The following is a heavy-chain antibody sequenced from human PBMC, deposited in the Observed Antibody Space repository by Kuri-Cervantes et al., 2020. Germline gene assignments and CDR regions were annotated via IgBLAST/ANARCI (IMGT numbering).Heavy chain of an antibody. CDR2: ISGSGGST. D-gene: IGHD3-10*01. Sequence: GGSLRLSCAASGFTFSSYWMSWVRQAPGKGLEWVSAISGSGGSTYYADSVKGRFTISRDNSKNTLYLQMNSLRAEDTAVYYCAKQSLDYYGSGSYSTFDYWGQGTLVTVSS. CDR1: GFTFSSYW. V-gene: IGHV3-23*01. J-gene: IGHJ4*02. CDR3: AKQSLDYYGSGSYSTFDY.